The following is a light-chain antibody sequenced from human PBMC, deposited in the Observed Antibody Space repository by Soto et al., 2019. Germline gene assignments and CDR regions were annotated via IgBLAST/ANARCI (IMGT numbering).Light chain of an antibody. CDR3: SSYAGRTLYV. CDR1: SSNIGSNA. Sequence: LTQPPSASGTPGQRVTISCSGSSSNIGSNAVSWYQHLPGAAPKLLIYSNNQRPSGVPDRLSGSKSGNTASLTVSGLQAEGEADYYCSSYAGRTLYVFGTGTKVTVL. V-gene: IGLV1-44*01. CDR2: SNN. J-gene: IGLJ1*01.